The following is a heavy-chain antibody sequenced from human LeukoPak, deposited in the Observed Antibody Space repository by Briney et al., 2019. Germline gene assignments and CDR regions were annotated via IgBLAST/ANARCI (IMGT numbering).Heavy chain of an antibody. J-gene: IGHJ4*02. CDR2: TSSSSSTI. CDR1: GFTLSSYS. D-gene: IGHD6-13*01. Sequence: PGGSLRLSCAASGFTLSSYSMNWVRQAPGKGLEWVSYTSSSSSTIYYADSVKGRFTISRDNAKNSLYLQMNSLRAEDTAVYYCARRSASSSWYGGNFDYWGQGTLVTVSS. V-gene: IGHV3-48*01. CDR3: ARRSASSSWYGGNFDY.